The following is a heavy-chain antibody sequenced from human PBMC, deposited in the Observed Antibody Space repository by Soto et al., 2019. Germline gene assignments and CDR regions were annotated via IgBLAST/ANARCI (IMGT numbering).Heavy chain of an antibody. Sequence: GGSLRLSCAASGFTVSSNYMSWVRQAPGKGLEWVSVIYSGGSTYYADSVKGRFTISRDNSKNTLYLQMNSLRAEDTAVYYCARVQGSYYDFWSGYFNWFDPWGRGNMVTVS. J-gene: IGHJ5*02. V-gene: IGHV3-53*01. CDR3: ARVQGSYYDFWSGYFNWFDP. CDR1: GFTVSSNY. CDR2: IYSGGST. D-gene: IGHD3-3*01.